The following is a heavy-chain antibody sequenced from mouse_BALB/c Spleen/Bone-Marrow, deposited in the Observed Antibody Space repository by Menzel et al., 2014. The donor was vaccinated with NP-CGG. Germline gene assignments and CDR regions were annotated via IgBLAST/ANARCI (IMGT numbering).Heavy chain of an antibody. CDR1: GYAFTDYL. J-gene: IGHJ1*01. Sequence: QVQLKESGAELVRPGTSVKVSCKASGYAFTDYLIEWVKQRPGQGLEWIGVINPGSGGTHYNEKFKGKATLTADKSSSTAYMQLSSLTSDDSAVYFCTRWLEPGWYFDVWGAGTTVTVSS. CDR2: INPGSGGT. CDR3: TRWLEPGWYFDV. D-gene: IGHD3-3*01. V-gene: IGHV1-54*01.